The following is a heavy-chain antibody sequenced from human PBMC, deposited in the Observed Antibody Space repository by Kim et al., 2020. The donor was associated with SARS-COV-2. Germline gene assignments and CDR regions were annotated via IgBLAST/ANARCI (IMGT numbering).Heavy chain of an antibody. CDR1: GFSFSNCW. CDR2: IKEDGTEK. D-gene: IGHD3-10*01. CDR3: ARGGGFLIDY. Sequence: GGSLRLSCVASGFSFSNCWMNWVRQAPGKGLEWVVIIKEDGTEKYYVDSVKGRFTVSRDNAKGTLYLQMNSLRVEDTAVYYCARGGGFLIDYWGQGTLVTVSS. V-gene: IGHV3-7*01. J-gene: IGHJ4*02.